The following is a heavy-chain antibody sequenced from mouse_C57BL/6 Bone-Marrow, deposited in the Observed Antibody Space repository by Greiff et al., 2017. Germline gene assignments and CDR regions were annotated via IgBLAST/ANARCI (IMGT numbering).Heavy chain of an antibody. Sequence: EVMLVESGGGLVQPGGSMKLSCVASGFTFSNYWMNWVRQSPEKGLEWVAQIRLKSDNYATHYAESVKGRFTISRDDSKSSVYLQMNNLRAEDTVIYYCTTVVATPFAYWGQGTLVTVSA. J-gene: IGHJ3*01. CDR3: TTVVATPFAY. CDR2: IRLKSDNYAT. V-gene: IGHV6-3*01. CDR1: GFTFSNYW. D-gene: IGHD1-1*01.